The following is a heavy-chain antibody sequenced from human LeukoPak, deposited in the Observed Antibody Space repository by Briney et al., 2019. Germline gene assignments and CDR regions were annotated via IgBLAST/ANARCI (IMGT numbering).Heavy chain of an antibody. Sequence: GGSLRLSCAASGFAFRNYGLHWVRQAPGKGLEWVAVISYDGTNKYYADSVKGRFTISRDNSKNTLYLQMNSLRPEDTAVYHCAKDMKGYTYGFADYWGQGTLVSVSS. CDR1: GFAFRNYG. CDR3: AKDMKGYTYGFADY. CDR2: ISYDGTNK. V-gene: IGHV3-30*18. J-gene: IGHJ4*02. D-gene: IGHD5-18*01.